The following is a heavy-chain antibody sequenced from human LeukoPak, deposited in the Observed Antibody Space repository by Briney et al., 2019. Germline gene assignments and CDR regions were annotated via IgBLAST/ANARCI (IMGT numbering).Heavy chain of an antibody. D-gene: IGHD4-23*01. Sequence: TGGSLRLSCAASGFTFNNYAMTWVRQAPGKGLEWVSALSGSGGSTFYADSVKGRFTISRDNSKNTLYLQMNSLRAEDTAVYYCAKGNYGGNSGFDYWGQGTLVTVSS. CDR2: LSGSGGST. CDR1: GFTFNNYA. J-gene: IGHJ4*02. V-gene: IGHV3-23*01. CDR3: AKGNYGGNSGFDY.